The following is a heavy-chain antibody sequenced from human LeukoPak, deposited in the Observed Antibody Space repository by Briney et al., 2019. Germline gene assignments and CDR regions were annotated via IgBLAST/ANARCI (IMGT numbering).Heavy chain of an antibody. D-gene: IGHD2-8*01. CDR2: ISYDGSNK. Sequence: PGRSLRLSCAASGFTFSSYATHWVRQAPGKGLEWVAVISYDGSNKYYADSVKGRFTISRDNSKNTLYVQMNSLRIEDTAVYYCARSGDTNRNWFDPWGQGTLVTVSS. J-gene: IGHJ5*02. V-gene: IGHV3-30*04. CDR3: ARSGDTNRNWFDP. CDR1: GFTFSSYA.